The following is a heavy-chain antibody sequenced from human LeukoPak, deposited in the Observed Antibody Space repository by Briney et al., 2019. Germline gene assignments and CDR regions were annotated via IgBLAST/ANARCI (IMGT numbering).Heavy chain of an antibody. CDR1: GGSISSSSYY. V-gene: IGHV4-39*07. D-gene: IGHD3-3*01. J-gene: IGHJ4*02. CDR2: INHSGST. CDR3: ARGGFGPHY. Sequence: SETLSLTCTVSGGSISSSSYYWSWIRQPPGKGLEWIGEINHSGSTNYNPSLKSRVTISVDTSKNQFSLKLSSVTAADTAVYYCARGGFGPHYWGQGTLVTVSS.